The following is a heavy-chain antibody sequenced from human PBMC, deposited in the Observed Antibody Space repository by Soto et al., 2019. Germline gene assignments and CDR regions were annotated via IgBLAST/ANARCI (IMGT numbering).Heavy chain of an antibody. V-gene: IGHV3-21*01. Sequence: PGGSLRLSCAASGFTFSSYSMNWVRQAPGKGLEWVSSISSSSSYIYYADSVKGRFTISRDNAKNSLYLQMNSPRAEDTAVYYCARVRITGRSYYGMDVWGQGTTVTVSS. CDR3: ARVRITGRSYYGMDV. D-gene: IGHD1-20*01. CDR2: ISSSSSYI. J-gene: IGHJ6*02. CDR1: GFTFSSYS.